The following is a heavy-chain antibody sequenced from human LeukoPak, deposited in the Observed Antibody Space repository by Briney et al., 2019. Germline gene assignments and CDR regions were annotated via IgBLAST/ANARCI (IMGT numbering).Heavy chain of an antibody. CDR2: ISPYNGDT. CDR3: AIGRAAGLFDH. V-gene: IGHV1-18*01. CDR1: GYHFSSYR. D-gene: IGHD1-26*01. J-gene: IGHJ4*01. Sequence: ASVKVSCTASGYHFSSYRVNWLRQAPGQGPEWMGWISPYNGDTNYAQNLQDGATMTTDTSTSTVYMELRSLKSDDSAVYYCAIGRAAGLFDHWGQGTLVTVAS.